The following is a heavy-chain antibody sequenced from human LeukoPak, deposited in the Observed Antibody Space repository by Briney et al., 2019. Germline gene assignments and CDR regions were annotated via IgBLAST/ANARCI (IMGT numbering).Heavy chain of an antibody. CDR3: ARLYDFWSGYSYYFDY. CDR1: GFTFSSYA. CDR2: ISGSGGST. Sequence: GGSLRLSCAASGFTFSSYAMSWVRQAPGKGLEWVSAISGSGGSTHYADSVKGRFTISRDNSKNTLYLQMNSLRAEDTAVYYCARLYDFWSGYSYYFDYWGQGTLVTVSS. D-gene: IGHD3-3*01. J-gene: IGHJ4*02. V-gene: IGHV3-23*01.